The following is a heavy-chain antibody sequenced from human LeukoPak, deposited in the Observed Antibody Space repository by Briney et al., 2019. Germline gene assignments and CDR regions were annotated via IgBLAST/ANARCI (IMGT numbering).Heavy chain of an antibody. CDR2: INHSGST. CDR1: GGSISSSNW. V-gene: IGHV4-4*02. D-gene: IGHD5-12*01. J-gene: IGHJ4*02. CDR3: ARANRYDLYFDY. Sequence: SGTLSLTCGVSGGSISSSNWWSWVRQPPGKGLEWIGEINHSGSTNYNPSLKSRVTISVDTSKNQFSLKLSSVTAADTAVYYCARANRYDLYFDYWGQGTLVTVSS.